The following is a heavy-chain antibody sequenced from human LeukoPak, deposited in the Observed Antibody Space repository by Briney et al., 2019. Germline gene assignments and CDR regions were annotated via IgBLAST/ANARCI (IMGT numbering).Heavy chain of an antibody. Sequence: SQTLSLTCAISGDSVSSNSAAWNWIRQSPSRGLEWLGRTYYRSKWYNDYAVSVKSRITINQDTSKNQLSLQLNSVTPEDTAMYYCAGRRDGDNYFGYWSQGTLVTVSS. CDR2: TYYRSKWYN. CDR1: GDSVSSNSAA. CDR3: AGRRDGDNYFGY. D-gene: IGHD5-24*01. J-gene: IGHJ4*02. V-gene: IGHV6-1*01.